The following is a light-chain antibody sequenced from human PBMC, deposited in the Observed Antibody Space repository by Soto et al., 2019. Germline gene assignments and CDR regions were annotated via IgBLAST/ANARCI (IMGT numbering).Light chain of an antibody. Sequence: DIQMTQSPSTLSGSVVDRVTITFRASQTISSWLAWYQQKPGKAPNLLIHGGSILQSGVPPRFSGGGGGTDFTLTISSLQPEDFASYYCQKIYTIPLTCGGGNKGDIK. CDR3: QKIYTIPLT. CDR2: GGS. CDR1: QTISSW. J-gene: IGKJ4*01. V-gene: IGKV1-39*01.